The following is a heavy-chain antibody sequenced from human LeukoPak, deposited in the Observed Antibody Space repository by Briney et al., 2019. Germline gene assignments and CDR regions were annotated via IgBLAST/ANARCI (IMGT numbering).Heavy chain of an antibody. CDR2: ISGSSSYI. D-gene: IGHD2-8*01. Sequence: GGSLRLSCAASGFTFSRSSMNWVRQAPGKDLEWVSSISGSSSYIYYADSVKGRFTISRDNAKNSLYLQINSLRVEDTALYFCTGDLYRRQHLGLIDSWGQGTLVTVSS. J-gene: IGHJ4*02. CDR1: GFTFSRSS. V-gene: IGHV3-21*01. CDR3: TGDLYRRQHLGLIDS.